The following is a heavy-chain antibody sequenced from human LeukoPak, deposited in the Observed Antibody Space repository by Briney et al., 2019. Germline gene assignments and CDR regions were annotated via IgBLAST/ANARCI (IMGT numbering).Heavy chain of an antibody. Sequence: GGSLRLSCATSGFTFSGSAMHWVRQASGKGLEWVGRIRAKADSYATAYAASVKGRFTITRDDSKNTAYLQMNSLKTEDTAVYYCTRLSSGFGQQVVPNYYYGMDVWGQGTTVTVSS. V-gene: IGHV3-73*01. J-gene: IGHJ6*02. CDR1: GFTFSGSA. CDR3: TRLSSGFGQQVVPNYYYGMDV. D-gene: IGHD6-13*01. CDR2: IRAKADSYAT.